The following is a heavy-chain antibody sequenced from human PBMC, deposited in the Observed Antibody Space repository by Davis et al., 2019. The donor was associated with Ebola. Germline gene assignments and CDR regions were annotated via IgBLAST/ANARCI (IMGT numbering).Heavy chain of an antibody. J-gene: IGHJ4*02. V-gene: IGHV4-59*08. D-gene: IGHD5-18*01. CDR2: IYYSGST. CDR1: GGSISSYY. CDR3: ARGDTAMVTFFDY. Sequence: PSETLSLTCTVSGGSISSYYWSWVRQPPGKGLEWIGYIYYSGSTNYNPSLKSRVTISVDTSKNQFSLKLSSVTAADTAVYYCARGDTAMVTFFDYWGQGTLVTVSS.